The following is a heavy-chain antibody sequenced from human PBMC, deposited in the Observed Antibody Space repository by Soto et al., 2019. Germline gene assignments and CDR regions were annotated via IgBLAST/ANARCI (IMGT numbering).Heavy chain of an antibody. CDR1: GFSFSSYS. D-gene: IGHD3-16*01. CDR2: ISSSGSDI. Sequence: EVQLGESGGGLVKPGGSLRLSCAASGFSFSSYSINWVRQTPGKGLEWVSCISSSGSDIYYADSAKGRFTISRDNTKNSVFLQMNSLRAEDTAVYYCAKVGPVWGAADFWGQGTPVTVSS. V-gene: IGHV3-21*02. J-gene: IGHJ4*02. CDR3: AKVGPVWGAADF.